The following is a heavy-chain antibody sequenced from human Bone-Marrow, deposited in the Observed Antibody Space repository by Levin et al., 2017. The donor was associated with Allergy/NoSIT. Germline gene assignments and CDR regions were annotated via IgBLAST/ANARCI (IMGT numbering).Heavy chain of an antibody. V-gene: IGHV3-23*01. D-gene: IGHD3-3*02. CDR3: AKWLQTGAWPSVGIYL. J-gene: IGHJ4*02. Sequence: ASVKVSCEGSGFTVTNNGMSWVRQAPGKGLEWVAGISGGGAVTFYRDSVKGRFTISRDNSKNTLFLQMDSLRAEDTAIYFCAKWLQTGAWPSVGIYLWGQGTLVTVSS. CDR2: ISGGGAVT. CDR1: GFTVTNNG.